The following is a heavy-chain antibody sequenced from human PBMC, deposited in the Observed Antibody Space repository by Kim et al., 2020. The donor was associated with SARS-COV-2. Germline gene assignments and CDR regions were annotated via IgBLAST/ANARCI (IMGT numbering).Heavy chain of an antibody. Sequence: GGSLRLSCAVSGFTVSSNYMSWVRQAPGKGLEWVSVIYSGGSTYYADSVKGRFTISRDNPKHTLHLQMNSLRAEDTAVYYCASGSGLAVMAAFGYWGQGT. J-gene: IGHJ4*03. D-gene: IGHD3-10*01. CDR3: ASGSGLAVMAAFGY. V-gene: IGHV3-53*01. CDR2: IYSGGST. CDR1: GFTVSSNY.